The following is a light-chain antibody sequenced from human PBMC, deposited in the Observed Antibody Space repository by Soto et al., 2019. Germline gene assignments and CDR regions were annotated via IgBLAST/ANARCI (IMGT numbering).Light chain of an antibody. J-gene: IGKJ2*01. CDR1: QGLLNSSNNKNY. V-gene: IGKV4-1*01. CDR2: WAS. Sequence: DVVMTQSPDSLAVSLGERATINCKSSQGLLNSSNNKNYLAWYQQKPGQSPELLIYWASTRESGVPDRFSGSGSGTDFTLTISSLQAEDVAVYYCQQFYSTPYTFGQGTKLEIK. CDR3: QQFYSTPYT.